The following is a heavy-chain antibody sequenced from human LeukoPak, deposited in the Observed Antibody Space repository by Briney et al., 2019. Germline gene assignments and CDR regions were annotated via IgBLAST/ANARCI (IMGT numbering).Heavy chain of an antibody. D-gene: IGHD3-3*01. J-gene: IGHJ4*02. Sequence: ASVKVSCKASGYTFTSYGISWVRQAPGQGLEWMGWISAYNGNTNYAQKLQGRVTMTTDTSTSTAYMELRSLRSDDTAVYYCARDDPRITIFGVVISPFDYWGQRTLVTVSS. V-gene: IGHV1-18*01. CDR2: ISAYNGNT. CDR3: ARDDPRITIFGVVISPFDY. CDR1: GYTFTSYG.